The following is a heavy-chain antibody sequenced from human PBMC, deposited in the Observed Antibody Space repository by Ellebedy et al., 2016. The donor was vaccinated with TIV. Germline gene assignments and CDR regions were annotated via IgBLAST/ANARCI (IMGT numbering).Heavy chain of an antibody. Sequence: GESLKISCAASGFTFSSYGMHWVRQAPGKGLEWVAVISYDGSNKYYADSVKGRFTISRDNSKNTLYLQMNSLRAEDTAVYYCARGKLERRIYYFDYWGQGTLVTVSS. D-gene: IGHD1-1*01. CDR2: ISYDGSNK. CDR1: GFTFSSYG. CDR3: ARGKLERRIYYFDY. J-gene: IGHJ4*02. V-gene: IGHV3-30*03.